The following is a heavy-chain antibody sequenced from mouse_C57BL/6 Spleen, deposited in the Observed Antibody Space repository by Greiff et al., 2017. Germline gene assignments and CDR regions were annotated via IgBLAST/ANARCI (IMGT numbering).Heavy chain of an antibody. V-gene: IGHV14-4*01. D-gene: IGHD1-1*01. CDR2: IDPENGDT. CDR1: GFNIKDDY. CDR3: ALITHTWDY. J-gene: IGHJ2*01. Sequence: VQLQQSGAELVRPGASVKLSCTASGFNIKDDYMHWVKQRPEQGLEWIGWIDPENGDTEYASKFQGKATITADTSSNTAYLQLSSLTSEDTAVYYCALITHTWDYWGQGTTLTVSS.